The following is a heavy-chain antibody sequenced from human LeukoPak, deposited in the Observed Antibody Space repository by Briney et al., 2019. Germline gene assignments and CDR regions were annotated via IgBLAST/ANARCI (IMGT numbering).Heavy chain of an antibody. D-gene: IGHD6-19*01. CDR1: GFTFSSYS. V-gene: IGHV3-48*01. CDR2: ISSSSSTI. Sequence: GGSLRLSCAASGFTFSSYSMNWVRQAPGKGLEWVSYISSSSSTIHYADSVKGRFTISRDNAKNSLYLQMNSLRAEDTAVYYCARDSPRGWYDYWGQGTLVTVSS. CDR3: ARDSPRGWYDY. J-gene: IGHJ4*02.